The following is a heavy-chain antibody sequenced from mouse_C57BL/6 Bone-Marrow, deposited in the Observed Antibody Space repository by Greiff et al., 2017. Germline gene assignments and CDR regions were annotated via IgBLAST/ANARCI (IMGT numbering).Heavy chain of an antibody. Sequence: EVMLVESGGGLVQPGGSLSLSCAASGFTFTDYYMSWVRQPPGKALEWLGFIRNKANGYTTEYSASVKGRFTISRGNSQSILYLQMNALRAEDSATYYWASRSNHHWYFDVWGTGTTVTVSS. V-gene: IGHV7-3*01. CDR1: GFTFTDYY. CDR3: ASRSNHHWYFDV. CDR2: IRNKANGYTT. D-gene: IGHD2-5*01. J-gene: IGHJ1*03.